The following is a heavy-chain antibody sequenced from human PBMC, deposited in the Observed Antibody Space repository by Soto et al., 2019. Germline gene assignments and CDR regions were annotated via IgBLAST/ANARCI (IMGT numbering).Heavy chain of an antibody. J-gene: IGHJ4*02. CDR3: ASSLVGWGTTDKY. CDR1: GFTFSSYW. D-gene: IGHD2-15*01. Sequence: GGSLRLSCAASGFTFSSYWMSWVRQAPGKGLEWVANIKQDGSEKYYVDSVKGRFTISRDNAKNSLYLQMNSLRAEDTAVYYCASSLVGWGTTDKYWGQGTLVTVSS. CDR2: IKQDGSEK. V-gene: IGHV3-7*01.